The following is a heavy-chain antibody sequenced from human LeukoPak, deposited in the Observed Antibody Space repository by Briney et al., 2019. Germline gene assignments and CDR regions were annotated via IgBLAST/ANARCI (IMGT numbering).Heavy chain of an antibody. Sequence: GRSLRLSCAASGFTFDDYTMHWVRQAPGKGLEWVSGITWNSGSIVYADSVRGRFTISRDNAKNSLYLEMNSLRAEDTALYYCAKEAHFASWGQGTLVTVSS. V-gene: IGHV3-9*01. J-gene: IGHJ4*02. CDR2: ITWNSGSI. CDR1: GFTFDDYT. CDR3: AKEAHFAS.